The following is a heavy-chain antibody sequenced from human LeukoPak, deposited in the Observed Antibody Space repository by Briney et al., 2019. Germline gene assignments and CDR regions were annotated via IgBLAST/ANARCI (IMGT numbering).Heavy chain of an antibody. CDR2: IWDDGSNK. Sequence: GGSLRLSCAASGFTFSSYGMHWVRQAPGKGLERVAVIWDDGSNKYYADSVKGRFTISRDNSKNTLYLQMNSLRAEDTAVYYCARVIDYYGSGSYPLHFQHWGQGTLVTVSS. CDR3: ARVIDYYGSGSYPLHFQH. V-gene: IGHV3-33*01. D-gene: IGHD3-10*01. J-gene: IGHJ1*01. CDR1: GFTFSSYG.